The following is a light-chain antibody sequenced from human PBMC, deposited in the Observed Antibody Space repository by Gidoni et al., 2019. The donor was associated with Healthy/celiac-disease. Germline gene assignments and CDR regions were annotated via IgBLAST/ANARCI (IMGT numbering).Light chain of an antibody. CDR1: QSVSSY. V-gene: IGKV3-11*01. CDR2: DAS. Sequence: EIVLTQSPATLPLSPGERATLSCRASQSVSSYVAWYQQKPGQAPRLLIYDASNRATGIPARFSGSGSGTDFTLTISSLEPEDFAVYYCQQRSNWPPLTFGGXTKVEIK. CDR3: QQRSNWPPLT. J-gene: IGKJ4*01.